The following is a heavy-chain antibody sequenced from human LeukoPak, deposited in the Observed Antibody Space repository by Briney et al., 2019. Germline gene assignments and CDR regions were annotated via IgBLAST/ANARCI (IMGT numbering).Heavy chain of an antibody. D-gene: IGHD3-10*01. CDR3: AKGGSGNYGHY. CDR2: ISASGVMT. V-gene: IGHV3-23*01. CDR1: GFTFTNYA. Sequence: PGGSLRLSCAASGFTFTNYAMTWVRQAPGKGLEWVSSISASGVMTYYADSVKGRFTISRDNSKNTLYLQMNSLRAEDTAVYYCAKGGSGNYGHYWGQGTLVTVSS. J-gene: IGHJ4*02.